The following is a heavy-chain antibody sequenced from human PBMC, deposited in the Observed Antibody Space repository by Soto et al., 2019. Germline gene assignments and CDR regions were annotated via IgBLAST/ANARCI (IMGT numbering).Heavy chain of an antibody. CDR3: AKDGIRFLEWLYNAFDI. Sequence: PGGSLRLSCGDPQFTFSGYAMRWVLQAPGKGLEWVSAISGSGGSTYYADSVKGRFTISRDNSKNTLYLQMNSLRAEDTAVYYCAKDGIRFLEWLYNAFDIWGQGTMVTVSS. V-gene: IGHV3-23*01. D-gene: IGHD3-3*01. CDR2: ISGSGGST. J-gene: IGHJ3*02. CDR1: QFTFSGYA.